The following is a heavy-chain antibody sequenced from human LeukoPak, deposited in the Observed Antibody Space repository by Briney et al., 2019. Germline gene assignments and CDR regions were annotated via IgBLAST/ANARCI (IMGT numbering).Heavy chain of an antibody. Sequence: PGGSLRLSCAASGFTFSSYWMHWVRQAPGKGLVWVSRINTDGSSTSYADSVKGRFTIPRDNAKNTLYLQMNSLRAEDTAVYYCARDPKSIAALRDAFDIWGQGTMVTVSS. CDR3: ARDPKSIAALRDAFDI. D-gene: IGHD6-6*01. V-gene: IGHV3-74*01. CDR2: INTDGSST. J-gene: IGHJ3*02. CDR1: GFTFSSYW.